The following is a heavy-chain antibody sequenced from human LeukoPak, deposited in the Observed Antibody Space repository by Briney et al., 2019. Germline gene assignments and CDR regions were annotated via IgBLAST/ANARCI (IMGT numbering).Heavy chain of an antibody. CDR2: IYYSGST. D-gene: IGHD4-17*01. Sequence: PSETLSLTCTVSGGSISSSSYYWGWIRQPPGKGLEWIGSIYYSGSTYYNPSLKSRVIISVDTSKNQFSLKLSSVTAADTAVYYCARLSTVTTLHAFDIWGQGTMVTVSS. J-gene: IGHJ3*02. CDR1: GGSISSSSYY. V-gene: IGHV4-39*01. CDR3: ARLSTVTTLHAFDI.